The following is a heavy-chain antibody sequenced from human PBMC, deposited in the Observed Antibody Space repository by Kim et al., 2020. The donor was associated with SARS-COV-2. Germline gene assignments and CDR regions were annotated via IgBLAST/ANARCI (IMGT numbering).Heavy chain of an antibody. CDR2: INSDGSST. Sequence: GGSLRLSCAASGFTFSSYWMHWVRQAPGKGLVWVSRINSDGSSTSYADSVKGRFTISRDNAKNTLYLQMNSLRAEDTAVYYCAREEVATPELWSYYYYYYCMDVWGQGTTVTVSS. CDR3: AREEVATPELWSYYYYYYCMDV. V-gene: IGHV3-74*01. D-gene: IGHD5-18*01. J-gene: IGHJ6*02. CDR1: GFTFSSYW.